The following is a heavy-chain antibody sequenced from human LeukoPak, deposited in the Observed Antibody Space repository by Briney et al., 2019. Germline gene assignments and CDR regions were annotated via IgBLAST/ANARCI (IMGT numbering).Heavy chain of an antibody. Sequence: GRSLRLSCAASGFTFDDYAMPWVRQAPGKGLEWVSGISWNSGSIGYADSVKGRFTISRDNAKNSLYLQMNSLRAEDTAVYYCAILGDTDFDYWGQGTLVTVSS. CDR3: AILGDTDFDY. CDR1: GFTFDDYA. V-gene: IGHV3-9*01. CDR2: ISWNSGSI. J-gene: IGHJ4*02. D-gene: IGHD3-16*01.